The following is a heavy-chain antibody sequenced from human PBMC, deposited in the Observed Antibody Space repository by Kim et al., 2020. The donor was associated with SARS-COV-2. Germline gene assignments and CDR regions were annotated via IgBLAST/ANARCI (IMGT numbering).Heavy chain of an antibody. CDR2: IWYDGSII. J-gene: IGHJ4*02. D-gene: IGHD2-2*01. Sequence: GGSLRLSCAPSGFTFTHHGMHWVRQAPGKGLEWMAFIWYDGSIIGYADSVKGRFTISRDDSKSTLYLQMNSLRAEDTAVYFCARFRGDCSTNSCYMDSWGQGTLVTVSS. CDR3: ARFRGDCSTNSCYMDS. V-gene: IGHV3-33*01. CDR1: GFTFTHHG.